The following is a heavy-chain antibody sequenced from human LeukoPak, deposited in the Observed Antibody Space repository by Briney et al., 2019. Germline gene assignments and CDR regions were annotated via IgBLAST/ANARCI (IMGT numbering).Heavy chain of an antibody. D-gene: IGHD4-17*01. CDR2: ISYDGSNK. Sequence: PGGSLRLSCAASGFTFSSYAMHWVRQAPGKGLEWVAVISYDGSNKYYADSVKGRFTISRDNAKNSLYLQMNSLRAEDTAVYYCAREYGDPRLRYFDYWGQGTLVTVSS. V-gene: IGHV3-30*04. CDR3: AREYGDPRLRYFDY. J-gene: IGHJ4*02. CDR1: GFTFSSYA.